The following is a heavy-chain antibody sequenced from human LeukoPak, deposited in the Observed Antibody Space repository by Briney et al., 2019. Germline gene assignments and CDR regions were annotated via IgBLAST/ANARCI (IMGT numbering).Heavy chain of an antibody. CDR2: IYWDDDK. CDR1: VFSLSTSGVG. V-gene: IGHV2-5*02. CDR3: AHTAYYYDSSGHADAFDI. J-gene: IGHJ3*02. D-gene: IGHD3-22*01. Sequence: SGPTLVKPTQTLTLTCTFSVFSLSTSGVGVGWIRQPPGKALEWLALIYWDDDKRYSPSLKSRLTITKDTSKNQVVLTMTNMDPVDTATYYCAHTAYYYDSSGHADAFDIWGQGTMVTVSS.